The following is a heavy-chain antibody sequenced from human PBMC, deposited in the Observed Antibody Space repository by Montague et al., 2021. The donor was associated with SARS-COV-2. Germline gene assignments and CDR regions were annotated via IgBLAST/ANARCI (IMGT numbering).Heavy chain of an antibody. J-gene: IGHJ6*02. CDR3: ARDQWQPLAPGVYYYYGMDV. Sequence: SETLSLTCTVSGGSISSSSYYWGWIRQPPGKGLEWIGSIYYSGSTYYNPSLKSRVTISVDTSKNQFSLKLSSVTAADTAVYYCARDQWQPLAPGVYYYYGMDVWGQGTTVTVSS. CDR2: IYYSGST. CDR1: GGSISSSSYY. V-gene: IGHV4-39*07. D-gene: IGHD6-13*01.